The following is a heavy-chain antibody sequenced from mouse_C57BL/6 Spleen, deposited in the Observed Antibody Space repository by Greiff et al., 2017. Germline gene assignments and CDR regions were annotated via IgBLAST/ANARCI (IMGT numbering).Heavy chain of an antibody. CDR2: INPYNGGT. D-gene: IGHD1-1*01. Sequence: EVQLQESGPVLVKPGASVKMSCKASGYTFTDYYMNWVKQSHGKSLEWIGVINPYNGGTSYNQKFKGKATLTVDKSSSTAYMELNSLTSEDSAVYYCATPRYGSSYDWFAYWGQGTLVTVSA. CDR3: ATPRYGSSYDWFAY. J-gene: IGHJ3*01. CDR1: GYTFTDYY. V-gene: IGHV1-19*01.